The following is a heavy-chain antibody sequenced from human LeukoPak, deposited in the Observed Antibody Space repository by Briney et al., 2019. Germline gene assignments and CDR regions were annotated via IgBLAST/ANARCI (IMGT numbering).Heavy chain of an antibody. CDR2: IWYDGSNK. Sequence: GGSLRLSCAASGFTFSSYGMHWGRQAPGKGLEWVAVIWYDGSNKYYADSVKGRFTISRDNSKNTLYLQMNSLRAEDTAVYYCAKDLRIAAAGTGFDYWGQGTLVTVSS. D-gene: IGHD6-13*01. V-gene: IGHV3-33*06. CDR1: GFTFSSYG. J-gene: IGHJ4*02. CDR3: AKDLRIAAAGTGFDY.